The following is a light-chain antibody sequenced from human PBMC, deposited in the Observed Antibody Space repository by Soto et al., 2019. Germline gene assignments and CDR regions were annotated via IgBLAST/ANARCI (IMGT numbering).Light chain of an antibody. V-gene: IGKV1-27*01. Sequence: DIQMTQSPSSLSASVGDRVTISCRASQGISNSLAWYQHKSGKVPKLLIYGASTLQSGVPSRFSGSGSGTDFILSISSLQPEDVATYYCQNYNSAPLNFGGGTTVEIK. CDR3: QNYNSAPLN. CDR2: GAS. CDR1: QGISNS. J-gene: IGKJ4*01.